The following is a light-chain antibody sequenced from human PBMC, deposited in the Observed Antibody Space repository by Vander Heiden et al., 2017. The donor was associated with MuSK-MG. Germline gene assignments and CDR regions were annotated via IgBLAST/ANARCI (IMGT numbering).Light chain of an antibody. V-gene: IGKV4-1*01. CDR3: QQDYTTTA. CDR1: QSVLYSSNNKNY. Sequence: DIVMTQSPDSLAVSLGERATINCKSSQSVLYSSNNKNYLAWYQQKPGQPPKLLIYWASNREYGVPDRFSGSGSVTDFTLTSSRRQAEDVAVYYVQQDYTTTAFGQGTKVEIK. J-gene: IGKJ1*01. CDR2: WAS.